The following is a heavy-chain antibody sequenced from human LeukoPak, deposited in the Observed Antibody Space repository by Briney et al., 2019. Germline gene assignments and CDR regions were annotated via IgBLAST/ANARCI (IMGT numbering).Heavy chain of an antibody. CDR1: GFTFSSYS. Sequence: GGSLRLSCAASGFTFSSYSMNWVRQAPGKGLEWVSSISSSSSYIYYADSVKGRFTISRDNAKNSLYLQMNSLRAEDTAVYYCARAGGYCSGGSCHDSRNFDYWGQGTLVTVSS. D-gene: IGHD2-15*01. CDR2: ISSSSSYI. CDR3: ARAGGYCSGGSCHDSRNFDY. V-gene: IGHV3-21*01. J-gene: IGHJ4*02.